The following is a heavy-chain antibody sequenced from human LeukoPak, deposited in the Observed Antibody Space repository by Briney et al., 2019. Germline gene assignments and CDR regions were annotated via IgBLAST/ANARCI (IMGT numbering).Heavy chain of an antibody. D-gene: IGHD1-26*01. CDR2: ISYDGSNK. CDR3: TRDLVGATSDF. V-gene: IGHV3-30*03. J-gene: IGHJ4*02. CDR1: GFTFSSYA. Sequence: QPGGSLRLSCAASGFTFSSYAMSWVRQAPGRGLEWVAVISYDGSNKYYADSVKARFTISRDNAKNTVYLQMNSLRAEDTAVYYCTRDLVGATSDFWGQGTLVTVSS.